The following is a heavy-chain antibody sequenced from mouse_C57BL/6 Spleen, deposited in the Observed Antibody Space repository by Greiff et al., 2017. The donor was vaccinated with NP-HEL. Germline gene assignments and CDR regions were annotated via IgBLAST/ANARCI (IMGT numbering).Heavy chain of an antibody. J-gene: IGHJ3*01. Sequence: EVKLVESGPELVKPGASVKMSCKASGYTFTDYNMHWVKQSHGKSLEWIGYINPNNGGTSYNQKFKGKATLTVNKSSSTAYMELRSLTSEDSAVYYCARRGGSGYRGGFAYWGQGTLVTVSA. D-gene: IGHD3-2*02. CDR3: ARRGGSGYRGGFAY. CDR2: INPNNGGT. CDR1: GYTFTDYN. V-gene: IGHV1-22*01.